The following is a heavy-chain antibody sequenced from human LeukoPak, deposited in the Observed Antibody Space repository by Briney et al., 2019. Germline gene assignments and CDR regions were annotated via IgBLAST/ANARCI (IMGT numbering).Heavy chain of an antibody. D-gene: IGHD3-22*01. CDR3: ARDGYYYDSSLDS. V-gene: IGHV3-30*04. CDR1: EFTFRNYA. J-gene: IGHJ4*02. Sequence: PGGSLRLSCAVSEFTFRNYAILWVRQAPGKGLEWVTIISDDGSGKYYADSVKGRFTISRDNSKNTVYLQMNSLRDDDTAVYYCARDGYYYDSSLDSWGQGTLVTVSS. CDR2: ISDDGSGK.